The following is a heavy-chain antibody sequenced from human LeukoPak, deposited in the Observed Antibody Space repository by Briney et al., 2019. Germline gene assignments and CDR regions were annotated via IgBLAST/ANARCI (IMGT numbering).Heavy chain of an antibody. V-gene: IGHV3-7*01. CDR3: ASLPPPYDSSGYYDY. CDR2: IKQDGNGK. CDR1: GFTFSDYY. J-gene: IGHJ4*02. D-gene: IGHD3-22*01. Sequence: GGSLRLSCAASGFTFSDYYMSWIRQAPGKGLEWVATIKQDGNGKFYVDSVKGRFTISRDNAKNSLFLQMSSLRVEDTAVYYCASLPPPYDSSGYYDYWGQGTLVTVSS.